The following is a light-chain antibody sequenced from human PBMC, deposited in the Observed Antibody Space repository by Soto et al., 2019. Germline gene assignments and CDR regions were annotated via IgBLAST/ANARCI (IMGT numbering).Light chain of an antibody. Sequence: DIQMTQSPSSLSASVGDRVTITCRASQGIRKDLGWYQQKPGKAPQRLIYAVSSLHSVVPSRFSGSGSGTEITLTISSLQPEDSATYYCLQHNSYPLTFGGGTKVEIK. CDR1: QGIRKD. CDR3: LQHNSYPLT. CDR2: AVS. V-gene: IGKV1-17*01. J-gene: IGKJ4*01.